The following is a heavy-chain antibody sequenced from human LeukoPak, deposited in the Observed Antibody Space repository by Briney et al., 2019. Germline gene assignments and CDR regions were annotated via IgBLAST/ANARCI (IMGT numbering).Heavy chain of an antibody. J-gene: IGHJ6*04. CDR2: IKQDGSEK. CDR3: ARDYYGSGSYYPIRWDYYGMDV. Sequence: TGGSLRLSCAASGFTFSSYWMSWVRQAPGKGLEWVANIKQDGSEKYYVDSVKDRFTISRDNAKNSLYLQMNSLRAEDTAVYYCARDYYGSGSYYPIRWDYYGMDVWGKGTTVTVSS. V-gene: IGHV3-7*03. D-gene: IGHD3-10*01. CDR1: GFTFSSYW.